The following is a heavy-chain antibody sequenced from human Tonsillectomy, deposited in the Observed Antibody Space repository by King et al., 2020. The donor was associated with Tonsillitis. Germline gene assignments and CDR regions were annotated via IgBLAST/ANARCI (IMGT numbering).Heavy chain of an antibody. D-gene: IGHD3-22*01. CDR2: ISSNGDST. J-gene: IGHJ6*03. Sequence: VQLVESGGGLVQPGGSLRLSCAASGFTFSSYAIHWVRQAPGKGLEYVSAISSNGDSTYYANSVKGRFTISRDNSKNTLYLQMGSLRAEDMAVYYCARDRKGSSGYYYGQYYYYYMDVWGKGTTVTVSS. CDR3: ARDRKGSSGYYYGQYYYYYMDV. CDR1: GFTFSSYA. V-gene: IGHV3-64*01.